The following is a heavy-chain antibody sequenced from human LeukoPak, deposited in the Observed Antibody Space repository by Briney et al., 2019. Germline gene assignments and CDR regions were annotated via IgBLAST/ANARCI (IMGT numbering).Heavy chain of an antibody. CDR3: AGSAVISPWFFDY. D-gene: IGHD2-2*01. Sequence: PSETLSLTCTVSGGSISSYYWSWIRQPAGKGLEWIGRIYTSGSTNYNPSLKSRVTMSVDTSNNQFSLTLNSMTAADTAIYYCAGSAVISPWFFDYWGQGTLVTVSS. J-gene: IGHJ4*02. CDR1: GGSISSYY. CDR2: IYTSGST. V-gene: IGHV4-4*07.